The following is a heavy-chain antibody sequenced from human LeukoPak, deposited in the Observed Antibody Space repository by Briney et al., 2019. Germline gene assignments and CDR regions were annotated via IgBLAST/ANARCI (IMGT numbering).Heavy chain of an antibody. CDR2: TIPIFGTA. CDR1: GGTFSSYA. V-gene: IGHV1-69*01. CDR3: ARDYGSGSYSYNWFDP. J-gene: IGHJ5*02. Sequence: SVKVSCKASGGTFSSYAISWVRQAPGQGLEWMGGTIPIFGTANYAQKFQGRVTITADESTSTAYMELSSLRSEDTAVYYCARDYGSGSYSYNWFDPWGQGTLVTVSS. D-gene: IGHD3-10*01.